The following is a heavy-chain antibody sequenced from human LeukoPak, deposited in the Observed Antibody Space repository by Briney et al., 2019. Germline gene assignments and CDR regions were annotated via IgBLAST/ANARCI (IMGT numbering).Heavy chain of an antibody. Sequence: GALEISGEXSGNIXTTYWIGWGREVPGKGLEVMGIIYTADSDTRYPPSFQRHVTISVHKSITTAYLQSTSLKASDTAMYYCARQGGSYEIASDAFDIWGQGTMVTVTS. D-gene: IGHD1-26*01. CDR1: GNIXTTYW. CDR3: ARQGGSYEIASDAFDI. J-gene: IGHJ3*02. V-gene: IGHV5-51*01. CDR2: IYTADSDT.